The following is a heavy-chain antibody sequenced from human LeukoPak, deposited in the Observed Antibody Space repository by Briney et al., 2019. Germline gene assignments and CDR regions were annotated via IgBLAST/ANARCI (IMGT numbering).Heavy chain of an antibody. J-gene: IGHJ4*02. Sequence: GGSLRVSCVGSGFTFSNAWMNWVRQAPGKGLEWVGRIKSKPNGGTTDYAAPVKGRVTISRDDSKNTVYLQVNSLKPEDTAVYYCNTGCYYFDYWGLGTLVTVSS. V-gene: IGHV3-15*01. D-gene: IGHD2-8*01. CDR1: GFTFSNAW. CDR3: NTGCYYFDY. CDR2: IKSKPNGGTT.